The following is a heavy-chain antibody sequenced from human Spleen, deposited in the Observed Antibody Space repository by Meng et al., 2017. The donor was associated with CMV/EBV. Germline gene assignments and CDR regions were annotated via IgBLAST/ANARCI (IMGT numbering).Heavy chain of an antibody. J-gene: IGHJ4*02. V-gene: IGHV1-69*05. Sequence: TFTNYAITWVRQAPGQGLEWMGGVIPVFGITNFAQRFQGRVTIITDESTRTAFMELNSLRSEDTAIYYCAWGVYYYDSSGYRAGAFDYWGQGTLVTVSS. CDR3: AWGVYYYDSSGYRAGAFDY. D-gene: IGHD3-22*01. CDR1: TFTNYA. CDR2: VIPVFGIT.